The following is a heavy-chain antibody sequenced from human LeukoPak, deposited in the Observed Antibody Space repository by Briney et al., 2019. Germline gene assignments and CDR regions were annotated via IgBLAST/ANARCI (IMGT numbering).Heavy chain of an antibody. CDR1: GGSISSSNW. Sequence: PSGTLSLTCAVSGGSISSSNWWSWVRQPPGEGLEWIGEIYHSGSTNYNASLKSRVTISVDKSKNQFSLKLSSVTAADTAVYYCAPDYGSGPHTTGGGYWGQGTLVTVSS. V-gene: IGHV4-4*02. CDR3: APDYGSGPHTTGGGY. D-gene: IGHD3-10*01. CDR2: IYHSGST. J-gene: IGHJ4*02.